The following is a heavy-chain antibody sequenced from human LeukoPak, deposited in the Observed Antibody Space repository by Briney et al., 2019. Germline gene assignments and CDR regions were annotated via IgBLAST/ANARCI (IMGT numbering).Heavy chain of an antibody. V-gene: IGHV4-4*02. CDR1: GGSISSGNW. CDR3: VRALGTWGSEFDY. D-gene: IGHD7-27*01. J-gene: IGHJ4*02. Sequence: SETLSLTCAVSGGSISSGNWWTWVRQPPGKGLEWIGEIYRTGSTNYNPSLRSRVTISVDKSKNQFSLKVNSVTAADTAVYYCVRALGTWGSEFDYWGQGTLVTVSS. CDR2: IYRTGST.